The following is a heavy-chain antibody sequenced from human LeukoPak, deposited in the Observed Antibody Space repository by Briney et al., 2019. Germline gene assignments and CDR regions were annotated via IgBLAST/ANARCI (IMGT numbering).Heavy chain of an antibody. Sequence: SETLSLTCTVSGGSISSYYWSWIRQPPGKGLEWIGYIYYSGSTNYNPSLKSRVTIPVDTSKNQFSPKLSSVTAADTAVYYCARDSRYYDFWSGLYYYYGMDVWGQGTTVTVSS. CDR2: IYYSGST. D-gene: IGHD3-3*01. CDR1: GGSISSYY. J-gene: IGHJ6*02. CDR3: ARDSRYYDFWSGLYYYYGMDV. V-gene: IGHV4-59*01.